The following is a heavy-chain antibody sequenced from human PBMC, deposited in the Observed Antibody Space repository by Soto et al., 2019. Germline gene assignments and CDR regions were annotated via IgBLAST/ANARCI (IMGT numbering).Heavy chain of an antibody. CDR2: ISGSGGST. CDR1: GFTFSSYA. J-gene: IGHJ4*02. Sequence: GGSLRLSCAASGFTFSSYAMSWVRQAPGKGLEWVSAISGSGGSTYYADSVKGRFTISRDNSKNTLYLQMNSLRAEDTAVYYCAKDPYSSGLKGRFDYWGQGTLVTVSS. V-gene: IGHV3-23*01. CDR3: AKDPYSSGLKGRFDY. D-gene: IGHD6-19*01.